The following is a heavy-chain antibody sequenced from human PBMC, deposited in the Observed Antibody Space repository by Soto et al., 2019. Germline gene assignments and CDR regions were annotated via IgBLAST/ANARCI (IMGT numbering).Heavy chain of an antibody. CDR2: ISYDGSNK. V-gene: IGHV3-30*18. CDR3: AKVAITFGGVIETALDY. J-gene: IGHJ4*02. D-gene: IGHD3-16*02. Sequence: GGSLRLSCAASGFTFSSYGMHWVRQAPGKGLEWVAVISYDGSNKYYADSVKGRFTISRDNSKNTLYLQMNSLRAEDTAVYYSAKVAITFGGVIETALDYWGQGTLVTVSS. CDR1: GFTFSSYG.